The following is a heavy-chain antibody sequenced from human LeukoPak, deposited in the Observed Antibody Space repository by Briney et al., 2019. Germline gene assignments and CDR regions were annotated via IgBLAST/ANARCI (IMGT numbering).Heavy chain of an antibody. V-gene: IGHV4-30-2*01. J-gene: IGHJ3*02. D-gene: IGHD4-23*01. Sequence: SETLSLTCAVPGGSISSGGYSWSWIRQPPGKGLEWIGYIYHSGSTYYNPSLKSRVTISVDRSKNQFSLKLSSVTAADTAVYYCARVRWSEGPDAFDIWGQGTMVTVSS. CDR3: ARVRWSEGPDAFDI. CDR2: IYHSGST. CDR1: GGSISSGGYS.